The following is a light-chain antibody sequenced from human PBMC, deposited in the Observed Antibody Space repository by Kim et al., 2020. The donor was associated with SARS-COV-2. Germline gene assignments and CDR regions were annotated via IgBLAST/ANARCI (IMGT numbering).Light chain of an antibody. CDR2: EVT. V-gene: IGLV2-23*02. CDR1: SSDVGGYNL. Sequence: QSALTQPASVSGSPGQSITISCTGTSSDVGGYNLVSWYQQYPGKAPKLMIYEVTKRPSGVSNRFSGSKSGSTASLTISGLQAEDEADYYCCSYAGSSTVIFGGGTKLTVL. J-gene: IGLJ2*01. CDR3: CSYAGSSTVI.